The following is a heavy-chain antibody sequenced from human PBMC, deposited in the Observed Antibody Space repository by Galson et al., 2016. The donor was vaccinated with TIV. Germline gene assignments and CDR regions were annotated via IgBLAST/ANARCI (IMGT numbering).Heavy chain of an antibody. CDR3: SRGNWNYGMGGAMDV. J-gene: IGHJ6*02. Sequence: CAISGDSVSGNTAAWNWVRQSPSRGLEWLGRTYYTSKWNTDYAVSVKGRIIIRPDTSMNQVSLQLISVIPDDTAVYYCSRGNWNYGMGGAMDVWGRGTPVTVSS. D-gene: IGHD1-7*01. CDR1: GDSVSGNTAA. CDR2: TYYTSKWNT. V-gene: IGHV6-1*01.